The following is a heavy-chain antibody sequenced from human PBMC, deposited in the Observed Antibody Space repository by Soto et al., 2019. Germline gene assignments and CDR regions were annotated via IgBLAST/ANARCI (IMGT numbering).Heavy chain of an antibody. V-gene: IGHV1-18*01. Sequence: ASVKVSCKASGYTFTSYGISWVRQAPGQGLEWMGWISAYNGNTNYAQKLQGRVTMTTDTSTSTAYMELRSLRSDDTAVYYCARGLRVAGTGGEGYWGRGTLVTVSS. CDR2: ISAYNGNT. CDR1: GYTFTSYG. D-gene: IGHD6-19*01. J-gene: IGHJ4*02. CDR3: ARGLRVAGTGGEGY.